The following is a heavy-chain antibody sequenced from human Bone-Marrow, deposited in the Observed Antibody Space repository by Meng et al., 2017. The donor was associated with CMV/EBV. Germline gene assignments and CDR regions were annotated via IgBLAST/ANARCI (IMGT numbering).Heavy chain of an antibody. CDR1: GGSISSGDYY. D-gene: IGHD2-15*01. CDR2: IYYSGST. J-gene: IGHJ6*02. CDR3: ARAGGGGLLHYYGMDV. Sequence: LRLSCTVSGGSISSGDYYWSWIRQPPGKGLEWIGYIYYSGSTYYNPSLKSRVTISVDTSKNQFSLKLSSVTAADTAVYYCARAGGGGLLHYYGMDVWGQGTTVNVSS. V-gene: IGHV4-30-4*08.